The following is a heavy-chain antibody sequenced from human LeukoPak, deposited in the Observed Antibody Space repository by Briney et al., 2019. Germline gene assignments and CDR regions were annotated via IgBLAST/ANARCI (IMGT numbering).Heavy chain of an antibody. CDR2: ISSSGSTI. J-gene: IGHJ4*02. CDR3: AREGGTGGYFDY. V-gene: IGHV3-48*04. CDR1: GFTLSSYS. D-gene: IGHD2-15*01. Sequence: GGSLRLSCAVSGFTLSSYSMNWVRQAPGKGLEWVSYISSSGSTIYYADSVKGRFTISRDNAKNSLYLQMNSLRAEDTAVYYCAREGGTGGYFDYWGQGTLVTVSS.